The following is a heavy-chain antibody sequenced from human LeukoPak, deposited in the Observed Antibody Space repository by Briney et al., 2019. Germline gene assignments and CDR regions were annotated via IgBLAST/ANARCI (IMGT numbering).Heavy chain of an antibody. D-gene: IGHD3-22*01. CDR3: AKDANYYDSSGYFIPFDY. CDR2: IRGTGHQT. CDR1: GFTFSRFA. J-gene: IGHJ4*02. V-gene: IGHV3-23*01. Sequence: PGGSRRLSCSASGFTFSRFAMTWVRQVPGRGLEWVSTIRGTGHQTYYADSVKGRFSVSRDNSKNILYLQMDSLRADDSALYYCAKDANYYDSSGYFIPFDYWGQGTLVTVSS.